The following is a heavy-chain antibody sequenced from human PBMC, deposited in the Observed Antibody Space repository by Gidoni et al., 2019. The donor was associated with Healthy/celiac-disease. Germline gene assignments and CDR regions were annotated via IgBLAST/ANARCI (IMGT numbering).Heavy chain of an antibody. V-gene: IGHV3-23*01. CDR1: GFTCVSYA. Sequence: EVQLLESGGGLVQPGGSLRLSCSASGFTCVSYAMSWVRQAPGKGLEWVSAISGSGGSTYYADSVKGRFTISRDNSKNTLYLQMNSLRAEDTAVYYCAKDRIAAAGTSYYYMDVWGKGTTVTVSS. D-gene: IGHD6-13*01. J-gene: IGHJ6*03. CDR3: AKDRIAAAGTSYYYMDV. CDR2: ISGSGGST.